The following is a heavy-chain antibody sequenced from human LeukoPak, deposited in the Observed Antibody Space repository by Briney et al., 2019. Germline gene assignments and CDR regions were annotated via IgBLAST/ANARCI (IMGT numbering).Heavy chain of an antibody. Sequence: ASVKVSCKASGGTFSSYAISWVRQAPGQGLEWMGWISAYNGNTSYAQKLQGRVTMTTDTSTSTAYMELRSLRSDDTAVYYCARDLPILTGYNYYMDVWGKGTTVTISS. D-gene: IGHD3-9*01. CDR3: ARDLPILTGYNYYMDV. CDR1: GGTFSSYA. V-gene: IGHV1-18*01. J-gene: IGHJ6*03. CDR2: ISAYNGNT.